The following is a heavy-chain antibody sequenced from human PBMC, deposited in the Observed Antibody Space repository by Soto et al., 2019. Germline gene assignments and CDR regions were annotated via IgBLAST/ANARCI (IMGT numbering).Heavy chain of an antibody. CDR2: IKSKTDGGTT. CDR3: PTSSSGWWYYYCGMDV. Sequence: GGSLRLSCAASGFTFSNAWMNWVRQAPGKGLEWVGRIKSKTDGGTTDYAAPVKGRFTISRDDSKNTLYLQMNSLKTEDTAVYYCPTSSSGWWYYYCGMDVWGQGTTVTVSS. J-gene: IGHJ6*02. V-gene: IGHV3-15*07. D-gene: IGHD6-19*01. CDR1: GFTFSNAW.